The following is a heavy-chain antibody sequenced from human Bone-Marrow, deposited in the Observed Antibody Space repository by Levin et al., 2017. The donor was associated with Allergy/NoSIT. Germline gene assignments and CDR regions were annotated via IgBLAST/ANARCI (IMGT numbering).Heavy chain of an antibody. CDR2: INYYGRI. Sequence: SETLSLTCTVSGGLTGDDFWSWIRQSPGEGLEWIGYINYYGRINYNPSLKSRVTMSVDTSKNQFSLTLTSVTAADTAVYYCARWDYRRWFDPWGQGILVTVSS. CDR1: GGLTGDDF. J-gene: IGHJ5*02. D-gene: IGHD1-7*01. V-gene: IGHV4-59*08. CDR3: ARWDYRRWFDP.